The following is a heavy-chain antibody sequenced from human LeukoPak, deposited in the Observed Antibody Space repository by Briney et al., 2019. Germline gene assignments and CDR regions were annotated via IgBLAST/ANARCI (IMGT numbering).Heavy chain of an antibody. CDR1: GYTLTELS. CDR2: FDPEDGET. D-gene: IGHD1-26*01. V-gene: IGHV1-24*01. CDR3: ATDKWELESFDI. J-gene: IGHJ3*02. Sequence: ASVKVSRKVSGYTLTELSMHWVRQAPGKGLEWMGGFDPEDGETIYAQKFQGRVTMTEDTSTDTAYMELSSLRSEDTAVYYCATDKWELESFDIWGQGTMVTVSS.